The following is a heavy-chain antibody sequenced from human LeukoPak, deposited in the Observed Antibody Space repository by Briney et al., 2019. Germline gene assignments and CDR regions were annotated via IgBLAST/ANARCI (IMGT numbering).Heavy chain of an antibody. V-gene: IGHV3-48*01. Sequence: EPGGSLRLSYAASGFTLSNYHMNWVRQAPGKGLEWVSYISARSNAIYYADSVKGRFTISRDNSKNTLYLQMNSLRAEDTAVYYCARDSNYDTSGHYYWGQGTLVTVSS. CDR3: ARDSNYDTSGHYY. CDR1: GFTLSNYH. CDR2: ISARSNAI. D-gene: IGHD3-22*01. J-gene: IGHJ4*02.